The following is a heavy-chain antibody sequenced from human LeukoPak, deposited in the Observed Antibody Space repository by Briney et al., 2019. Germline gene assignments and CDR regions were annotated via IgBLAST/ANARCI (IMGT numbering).Heavy chain of an antibody. CDR3: AKSTPTTVTTMGLRY. V-gene: IGHV3-23*01. D-gene: IGHD4-17*01. CDR1: GFTFSSYA. CDR2: ISGSGGST. J-gene: IGHJ4*02. Sequence: GGSLRLSCAASGFTFSSYAMSWVRQAPGKGLEWVSAISGSGGSTYYADSVKGRFTISRDKSKNTLYLQMNRLRAEDTAVYYCAKSTPTTVTTMGLRYWGQGTLVTVSS.